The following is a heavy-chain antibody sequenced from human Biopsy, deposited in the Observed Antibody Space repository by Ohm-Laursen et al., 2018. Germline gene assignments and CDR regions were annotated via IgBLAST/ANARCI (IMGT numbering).Heavy chain of an antibody. CDR2: INHSGRT. D-gene: IGHD3-22*01. Sequence: GTLPLTWAVYGESFNGYYWSWIRQTPGKGLEWIGEINHSGRTNYNPSLKSRFTISVDTSKNQFSLKVRFVTAADTAVYYCVRGVDYYDPYHYYALDVWGQGTTVTVSS. V-gene: IGHV4-34*01. CDR1: GESFNGYY. CDR3: VRGVDYYDPYHYYALDV. J-gene: IGHJ6*02.